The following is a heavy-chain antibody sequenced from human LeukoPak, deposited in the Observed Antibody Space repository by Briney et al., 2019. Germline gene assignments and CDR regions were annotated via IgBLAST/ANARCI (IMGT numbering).Heavy chain of an antibody. CDR3: ARDIAARRAFDY. D-gene: IGHD6-6*01. V-gene: IGHV1-69*13. J-gene: IGHJ4*02. CDR1: GGTFSSYA. CDR2: IIPIFGTA. Sequence: SVKVSCKASGGTFSSYAISWVRQAPGQGLEWMGGIIPIFGTANYAQKFQGRVTITADESTSTAYMELSSLRSEDTAVYYCARDIAARRAFDYWGQGTLVTVSS.